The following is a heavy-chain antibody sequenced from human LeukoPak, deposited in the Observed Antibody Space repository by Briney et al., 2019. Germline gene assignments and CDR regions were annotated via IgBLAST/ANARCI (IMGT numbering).Heavy chain of an antibody. Sequence: GGSPRLSCAASGFTFSSYEMNWVRQAPGKGLEWVSYISSSGSTIYYADSVKGRFTISRDNAKNSLYLQMNSLRAEDTAVYYCARDHGGSPGRAGYFDYWGQGTLVTVSS. J-gene: IGHJ4*02. CDR3: ARDHGGSPGRAGYFDY. V-gene: IGHV3-48*03. CDR2: ISSSGSTI. CDR1: GFTFSSYE. D-gene: IGHD1-26*01.